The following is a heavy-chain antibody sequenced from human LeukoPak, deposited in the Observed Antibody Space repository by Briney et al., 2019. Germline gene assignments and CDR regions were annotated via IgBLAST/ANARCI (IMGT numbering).Heavy chain of an antibody. CDR2: ISSSSGYI. CDR1: GFNFSNYG. CDR3: ARGVAARAIDY. V-gene: IGHV3-21*01. Sequence: PGGSLRLSCAASGFNFSNYGMTWVRQAPGKGLEWVSFISSSSGYIYYADSVKGRFTISRDNAKTSLFLQMNSLRAEDTAVYYCARGVAARAIDYWGQGTLVTVSS. J-gene: IGHJ4*02. D-gene: IGHD6-6*01.